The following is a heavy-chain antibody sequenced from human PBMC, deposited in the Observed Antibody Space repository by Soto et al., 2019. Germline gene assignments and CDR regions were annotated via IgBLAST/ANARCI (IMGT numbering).Heavy chain of an antibody. V-gene: IGHV3-21*01. Sequence: PGGSLRLSCAASGFTFSDYSMNWVRQAPGKGPEWVSSVSGSGSYTQYADSVKGRFTISRDNAKNSLCLQVNSLRAEDTAVYYCARVGCXGGSCSSRGGLYYGMDVWGQGTTVTVSS. CDR1: GFTFSDYS. CDR3: ARVGCXGGSCSSRGGLYYGMDV. D-gene: IGHD2-15*01. CDR2: VSGSGSYT. J-gene: IGHJ6*02.